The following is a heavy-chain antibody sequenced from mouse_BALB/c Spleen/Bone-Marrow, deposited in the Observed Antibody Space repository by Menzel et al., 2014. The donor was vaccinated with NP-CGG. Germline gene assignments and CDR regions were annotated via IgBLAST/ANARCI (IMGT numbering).Heavy chain of an antibody. V-gene: IGHV1-9*01. CDR2: ILPGNTNA. Sequence: VQLQQSGAEQMQPGASVKISCKATGYTFSNCWIEWVKQRPGHGLEWIGEILPGNTNANYNEKFKVRATFTADTSSNTAYMQLSSLTSEDSAVYYCARGWYSMDDWGQGTSVTVSS. CDR1: GYTFSNCW. J-gene: IGHJ4*01. CDR3: ARGWYSMDD.